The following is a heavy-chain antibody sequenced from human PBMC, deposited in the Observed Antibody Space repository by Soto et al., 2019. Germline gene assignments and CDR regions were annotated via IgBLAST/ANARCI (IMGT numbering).Heavy chain of an antibody. CDR1: GYIFTSYW. V-gene: IGHV5-51*01. D-gene: IGHD5-12*01. CDR2: IYPGDSDT. Sequence: GESLKISCKGSGYIFTSYWIGWVRQMPGKGLEWMGFIYPGDSDTRYSPSFQGQVTISADKSISTAYLQWSSLKASDTAMYYCVRLSEYSGLTAWFDPWGQGTLVTVSS. J-gene: IGHJ5*02. CDR3: VRLSEYSGLTAWFDP.